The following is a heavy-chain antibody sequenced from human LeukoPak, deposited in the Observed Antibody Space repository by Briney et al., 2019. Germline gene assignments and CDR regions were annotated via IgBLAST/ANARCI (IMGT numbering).Heavy chain of an antibody. J-gene: IGHJ6*02. D-gene: IGHD2-15*01. CDR3: ATGGYCSGGSCYSARASYYYDGMDV. CDR1: GYTFTSYG. V-gene: IGHV1-18*01. Sequence: ASVKVSCKASGYTFTSYGISWVRQAPGQGLEWMGWISAYNGNTNYAQKLQGRVTMTTDTSTSTAYMELRSLRSDDTAVYYCATGGYCSGGSCYSARASYYYDGMDVWGQGTTVTVSS. CDR2: ISAYNGNT.